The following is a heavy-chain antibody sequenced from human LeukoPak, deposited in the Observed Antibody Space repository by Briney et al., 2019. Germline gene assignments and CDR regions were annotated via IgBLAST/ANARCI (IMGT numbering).Heavy chain of an antibody. Sequence: ASVKVSCKVSGYTLTELSMLWVRQAPGKGLEWMGGFDPEDGETIYAQKFQGRVTMTEDTSTDTAYMELSSLRSEDTAVYFCATDLDGPDDYVMDVWGQGTTVTVSS. V-gene: IGHV1-24*01. CDR3: ATDLDGPDDYVMDV. CDR2: FDPEDGET. J-gene: IGHJ6*02. CDR1: GYTLTELS.